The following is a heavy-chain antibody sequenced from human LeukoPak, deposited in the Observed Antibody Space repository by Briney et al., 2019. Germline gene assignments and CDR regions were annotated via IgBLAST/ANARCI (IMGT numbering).Heavy chain of an antibody. CDR1: GGSISSGGYS. J-gene: IGHJ5*02. D-gene: IGHD1-26*01. CDR3: ARRGRYSGSYHNWFDP. Sequence: SETLSLTCAVSGGSISSGGYSWSWIRQPPGKGLEWIGYIYYSGSTNYNPSLKSRVTISVDTSKNQFSLKLSSVTAADTAVYYCARRGRYSGSYHNWFDPWGQGTLVTVSS. V-gene: IGHV4-61*08. CDR2: IYYSGST.